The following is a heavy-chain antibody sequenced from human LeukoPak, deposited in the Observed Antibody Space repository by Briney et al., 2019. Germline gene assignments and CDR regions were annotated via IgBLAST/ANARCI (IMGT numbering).Heavy chain of an antibody. J-gene: IGHJ4*02. Sequence: TLSLTCAVSGGSISSDAYSWNWIRQPPGKGLEWFGYIFHSGSTYYNPSLKSRVTMSVDRSKNQFSLRLSSVTAADAAVYYGAKATAMVTYFDDWGQGTLVTVSS. CDR2: IFHSGST. V-gene: IGHV4-30-2*01. CDR1: GGSISSDAYS. CDR3: AKATAMVTYFDD. D-gene: IGHD5-18*01.